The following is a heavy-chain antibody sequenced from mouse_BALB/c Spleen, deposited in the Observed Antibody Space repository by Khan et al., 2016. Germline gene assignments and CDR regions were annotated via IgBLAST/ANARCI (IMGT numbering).Heavy chain of an antibody. CDR3: AREGWLRVDY. Sequence: QVQLQQSGAELARPGASVKLSCKASGYTFTSYWMQWVKQRPGQGLEWIGAIYPGDGDTRYTQKFKGKATLTADKSSSTAYMQLSSLASEDSAVDYCAREGWLRVDYWGQGTSVTVSS. J-gene: IGHJ4*01. D-gene: IGHD2-2*01. CDR2: IYPGDGDT. CDR1: GYTFTSYW. V-gene: IGHV1-87*01.